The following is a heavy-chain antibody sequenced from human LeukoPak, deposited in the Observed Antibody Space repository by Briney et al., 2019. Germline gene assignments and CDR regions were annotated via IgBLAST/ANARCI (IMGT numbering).Heavy chain of an antibody. CDR3: ARGGYYGSGRGWFDP. CDR2: IYPDDSDT. J-gene: IGHJ5*02. Sequence: GESLKISCKGSGYSFTSFWIGWVRQMPGKGLEWMGIIYPDDSDTRYSPSFQGQVTISVDKSIGTAYLQWSSLRASDTAMYYCARGGYYGSGRGWFDPWGQGTLVTVSS. D-gene: IGHD3-10*01. CDR1: GYSFTSFW. V-gene: IGHV5-51*01.